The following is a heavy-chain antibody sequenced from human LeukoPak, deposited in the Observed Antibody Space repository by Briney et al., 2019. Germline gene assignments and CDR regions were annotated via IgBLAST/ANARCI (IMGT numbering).Heavy chain of an antibody. V-gene: IGHV4-39*01. CDR1: GGSISSGSYY. Sequence: SETLSLTCTVSGGSISSGSYYWGWIRQPPGKGLEWIGSIYYSGSTYYNPSLKSRVTISVDTSKNQFSLKLSSVTAADTAVYYCARQDIYSSSWYGGLDWGQGTLVTVSS. D-gene: IGHD6-13*01. CDR2: IYYSGST. CDR3: ARQDIYSSSWYGGLD. J-gene: IGHJ4*02.